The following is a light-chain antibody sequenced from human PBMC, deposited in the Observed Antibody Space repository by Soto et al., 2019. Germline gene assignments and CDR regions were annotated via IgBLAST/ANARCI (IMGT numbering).Light chain of an antibody. CDR1: QAVSTW. J-gene: IGKJ4*01. CDR2: AAS. Sequence: DIQMTQSPSFVSASLGDRVTITCRASQAVSTWLAWYQQKPGDAPTLLIYAASTLQSGVPSRFSGSGSGTDFTLTIRSLQPEDFATYYCQQANSFPRTFGGGTKVDIK. CDR3: QQANSFPRT. V-gene: IGKV1-12*01.